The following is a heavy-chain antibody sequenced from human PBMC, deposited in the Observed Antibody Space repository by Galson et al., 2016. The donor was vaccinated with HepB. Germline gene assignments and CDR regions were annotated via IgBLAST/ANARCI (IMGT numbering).Heavy chain of an antibody. J-gene: IGHJ3*02. V-gene: IGHV3-53*01. CDR2: IYPIGET. CDR3: ARSDAFDI. Sequence: SLRLSCAASGFTVSTNYMTWVRQAPGKGLEWLSVIYPIGETHYADSVKGRFTISRDNAKNTLYLQMNSLRAEDTAVYYCARSDAFDIWGQGTMVTVSS. CDR1: GFTVSTNY.